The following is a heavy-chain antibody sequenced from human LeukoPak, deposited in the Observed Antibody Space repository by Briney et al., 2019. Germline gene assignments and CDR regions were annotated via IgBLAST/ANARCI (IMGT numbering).Heavy chain of an antibody. D-gene: IGHD3-10*01. Sequence: ASETLSLTCTVSGGSISGSSYFWGWIRQPPGKGLEWIGSIYYSGSTYYNPSLKSRVTISVDTSKNQFSLKLSSVTAADTAVYYCARVPPGAPFDYWGQGTLVTVSS. J-gene: IGHJ4*02. CDR2: IYYSGST. CDR3: ARVPPGAPFDY. V-gene: IGHV4-39*01. CDR1: GGSISGSSYF.